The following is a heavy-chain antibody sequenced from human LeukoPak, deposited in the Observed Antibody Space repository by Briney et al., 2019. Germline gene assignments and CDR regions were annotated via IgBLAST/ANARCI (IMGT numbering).Heavy chain of an antibody. D-gene: IGHD2-15*01. Sequence: GGSLRLSGAASGFTFSSYAMPWVRQAPGKGLEWVAVISYDGSNKYYADSVKGRFTISRDNSKNALYLQMNSLRAEDTAVYYCARELIGGSCYDYWGQGTLVTVSS. V-gene: IGHV3-30-3*01. CDR2: ISYDGSNK. J-gene: IGHJ4*02. CDR1: GFTFSSYA. CDR3: ARELIGGSCYDY.